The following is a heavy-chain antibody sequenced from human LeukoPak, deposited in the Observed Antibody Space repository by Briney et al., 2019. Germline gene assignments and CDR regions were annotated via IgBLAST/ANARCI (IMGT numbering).Heavy chain of an antibody. J-gene: IGHJ4*02. CDR3: AKKGIYDY. CDR1: GFTFSSYG. CDR2: ISYDGSNK. D-gene: IGHD3-3*02. V-gene: IGHV3-30*18. Sequence: GGSLRLSCAASGFTFSSYGMHWVRQAPGKGLEWVAVISYDGSNKYYADSVKGRFTISRDNSKNTPYLQMNSLRAEDTAVYYCAKKGIYDYWGQGTLVTVSS.